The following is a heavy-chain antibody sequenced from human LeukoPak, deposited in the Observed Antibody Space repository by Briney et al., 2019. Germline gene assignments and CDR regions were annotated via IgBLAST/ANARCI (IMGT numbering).Heavy chain of an antibody. CDR3: AREQSGYYDSSGYFND. V-gene: IGHV3-48*03. D-gene: IGHD3-22*01. CDR2: ISSGGSTV. Sequence: PGGSLRLSCAASGFTFSSYEINWVRQAPGKGLEWVSYISSGGSTVYYADSVKGRFTISRDNAKNSLYLQMSSLRAEDTAVYYCAREQSGYYDSSGYFNDWGQGTLVTVSS. J-gene: IGHJ4*02. CDR1: GFTFSSYE.